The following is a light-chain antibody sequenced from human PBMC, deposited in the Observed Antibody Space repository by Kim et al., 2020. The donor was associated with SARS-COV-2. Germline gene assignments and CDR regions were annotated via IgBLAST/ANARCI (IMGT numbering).Light chain of an antibody. CDR2: AAS. Sequence: SASLGDRVTITCRASQAISSHLNWYHQKPGQAPKLLIYAASSLQSGVSSRFSGSQSGTDFTLTISSLQPEDFATYYCQQSYTAPYTFGQGTKLEI. V-gene: IGKV1-39*01. CDR3: QQSYTAPYT. CDR1: QAISSH. J-gene: IGKJ2*01.